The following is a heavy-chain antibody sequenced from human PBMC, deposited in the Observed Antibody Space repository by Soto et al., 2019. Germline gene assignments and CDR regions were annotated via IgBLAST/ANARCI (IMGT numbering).Heavy chain of an antibody. CDR2: IYYGGTT. Sequence: QLHLQESGPGRVKPSETLSLMCSVSGGSISTSGNSWGWVRQAPEKGLEWIGSIYYGGTTNCNPSLKRRVTISVDTSKNQFSLKLTSVTAADTAVYYCARLLLVRGLPAWGQGTLVTVSS. V-gene: IGHV4-39*01. D-gene: IGHD3-10*01. CDR3: ARLLLVRGLPA. J-gene: IGHJ5*02. CDR1: GGSISTSGNS.